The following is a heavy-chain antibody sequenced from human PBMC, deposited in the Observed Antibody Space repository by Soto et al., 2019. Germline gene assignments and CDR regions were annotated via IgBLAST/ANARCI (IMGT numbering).Heavy chain of an antibody. CDR3: TRGVVIGY. CDR1: GFVFGDYE. CDR2: IRTNSRGATT. V-gene: IGHV3-49*03. J-gene: IGHJ4*02. Sequence: EVQVVESGGGLVQPGRSLRLSCTTSGFVFGDYEMSWFRQAPGKGLEWVGFIRTNSRGATTEYAASVRGRFTISRDDSKSVAYLQMTSLKIADTAVYYCTRGVVIGYWGQGTLVTVSS.